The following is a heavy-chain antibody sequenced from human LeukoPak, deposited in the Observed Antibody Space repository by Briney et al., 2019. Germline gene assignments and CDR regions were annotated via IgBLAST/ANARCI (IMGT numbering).Heavy chain of an antibody. V-gene: IGHV1-3*01. J-gene: IGHJ4*02. CDR1: GYTFTSYA. Sequence: ASVKVSCKASGYTFTSYAMHWVRQAPGQRREWMGWINAGNGNTKYSQKFEGRVTITTDTSASTAYMELSSLRSEDTAVYYCARAAGGYYFDYWGQGTLVTVS. CDR2: INAGNGNT. CDR3: ARAAGGYYFDY.